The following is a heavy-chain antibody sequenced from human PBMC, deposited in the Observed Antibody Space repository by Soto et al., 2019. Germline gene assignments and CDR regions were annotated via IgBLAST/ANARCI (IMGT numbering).Heavy chain of an antibody. CDR2: IDPDGSYT. Sequence: VQLVESGGDLVQPGGSLRLSCAASGFAFSRFPMHWVRQAPGKGLVWVSRIDPDGSYTTYADSVKGRFTISRDNAKNIVYLQMSSLRAEDTALYYCATMAGTYPYWGQGTLVTVSS. CDR1: GFAFSRFP. V-gene: IGHV3-74*01. CDR3: ATMAGTYPY. J-gene: IGHJ4*02. D-gene: IGHD1-26*01.